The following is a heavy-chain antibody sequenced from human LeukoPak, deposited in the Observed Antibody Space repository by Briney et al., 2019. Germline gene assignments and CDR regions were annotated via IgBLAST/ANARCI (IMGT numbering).Heavy chain of an antibody. CDR3: AKGLVNGGNFDK. V-gene: IGHV3-23*01. Sequence: GGSLRLSCEASEFTLSRSAMSWVRQAPGKGLEWVSAISDSADSTYYADSVKGRFTISRDNSKNTLYLQLNSLRAEDTAVYYCAKGLVNGGNFDKWGQGTLVTVSS. CDR2: ISDSADST. D-gene: IGHD7-27*01. J-gene: IGHJ4*02. CDR1: EFTLSRSA.